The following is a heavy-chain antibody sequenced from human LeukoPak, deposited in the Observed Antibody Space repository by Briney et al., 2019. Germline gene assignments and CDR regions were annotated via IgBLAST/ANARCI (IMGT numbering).Heavy chain of an antibody. Sequence: SETLSLTCAVSGGSISSGGYSWSWIRQPPGKGLEWIGYIYHSGSTYYNPSLKSRVTISVDRSKNQFSLKLGSVTAADTAVYYCARGTGTHHFYYYYGMDVWGQGTTVTVSS. CDR1: GGSISSGGYS. CDR2: IYHSGST. J-gene: IGHJ6*02. CDR3: ARGTGTHHFYYYYGMDV. D-gene: IGHD1-1*01. V-gene: IGHV4-30-2*01.